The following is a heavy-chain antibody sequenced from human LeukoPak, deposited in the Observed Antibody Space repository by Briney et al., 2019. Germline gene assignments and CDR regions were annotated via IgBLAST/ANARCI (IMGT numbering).Heavy chain of an antibody. CDR1: GGSINSYY. Sequence: SETLSLTCTVSGGSINSYYWSWIRQPPGKGLEWIAYIYYSGSTNYNPSLKSRVTISVDTSKNQFSLKLSSVTAADTAVYFCARNNYVTHFYGLDVWGRGTTVTVSS. V-gene: IGHV4-59*01. J-gene: IGHJ6*02. D-gene: IGHD4-11*01. CDR2: IYYSGST. CDR3: ARNNYVTHFYGLDV.